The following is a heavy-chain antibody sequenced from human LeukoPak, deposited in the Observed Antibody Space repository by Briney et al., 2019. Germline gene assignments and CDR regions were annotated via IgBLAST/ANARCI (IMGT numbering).Heavy chain of an antibody. CDR2: IYDSGST. Sequence: SETLSLTCAVSGGSISSGGYSWSWIRQPPGKGLEWIGYIYDSGSTYYNPSLKSRVTISVDRSKNQFSLKLSSVTAADTAVYYCARGSSLDCSGGSCYSRRNYFDYWGQGTLVTVSS. CDR3: ARGSSLDCSGGSCYSRRNYFDY. V-gene: IGHV4-30-2*01. D-gene: IGHD2-15*01. J-gene: IGHJ4*02. CDR1: GGSISSGGYS.